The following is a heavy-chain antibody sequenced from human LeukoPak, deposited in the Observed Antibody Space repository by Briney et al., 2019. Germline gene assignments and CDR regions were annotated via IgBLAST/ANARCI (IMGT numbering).Heavy chain of an antibody. CDR2: IKQDGSDK. V-gene: IGHV3-7*01. CDR3: ASTGSCSF. D-gene: IGHD1-14*01. CDR1: GFAFSNYW. J-gene: IGHJ3*01. Sequence: GGSLRLSCAASGFAFSNYWMTWVRQAPGKGLEWVANIKQDGSDKYYVDSVKGRFTISRDNAKNSLYLQMNSLRAEDTAVYYCASTGSCSFWGQGTTVTVSS.